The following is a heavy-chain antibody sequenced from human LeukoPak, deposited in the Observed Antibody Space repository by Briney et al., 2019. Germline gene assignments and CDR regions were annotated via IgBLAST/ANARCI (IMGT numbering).Heavy chain of an antibody. Sequence: ASVNVSCKASGYTFTSYGISWVRQAPGQGLEWMGWISAYNGNTNYAQKLQGRVTMTTDTSTSTAYMELRSLRSDDTAVYYCARENYYDILTGYSDYWGQGTLVTVSS. D-gene: IGHD3-9*01. CDR1: GYTFTSYG. V-gene: IGHV1-18*01. CDR3: ARENYYDILTGYSDY. CDR2: ISAYNGNT. J-gene: IGHJ4*02.